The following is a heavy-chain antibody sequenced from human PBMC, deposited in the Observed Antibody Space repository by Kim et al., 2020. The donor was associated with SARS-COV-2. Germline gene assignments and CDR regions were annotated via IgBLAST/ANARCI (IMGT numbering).Heavy chain of an antibody. CDR1: GYTFTSYA. Sequence: ASVKVSCKASGYTFTSYAMHWVRQAPGQRLEWMGWINAGNGNTKYSQKFQGRVTITRDTSASTAYMELSSLRSEDTAVYYCARVGQDIVVVPAGDWFDPWGQGTLVTVSS. V-gene: IGHV1-3*01. D-gene: IGHD2-2*01. CDR3: ARVGQDIVVVPAGDWFDP. J-gene: IGHJ5*02. CDR2: INAGNGNT.